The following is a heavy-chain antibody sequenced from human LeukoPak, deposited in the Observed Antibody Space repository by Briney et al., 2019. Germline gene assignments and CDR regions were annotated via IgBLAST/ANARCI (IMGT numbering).Heavy chain of an antibody. V-gene: IGHV3-15*01. Sequence: GGSLRLSCAASGFTFSNAWMSWVRQAPGKGLEWVGRIKSKTDGGTTDYAAPVKGRFTISRDDSKNTLYLQMNSLKTEDTAVYYCTTGPAPRYYYDSSGPLAYWGQGTLVTVSS. CDR3: TTGPAPRYYYDSSGPLAY. CDR1: GFTFSNAW. D-gene: IGHD3-22*01. J-gene: IGHJ4*02. CDR2: IKSKTDGGTT.